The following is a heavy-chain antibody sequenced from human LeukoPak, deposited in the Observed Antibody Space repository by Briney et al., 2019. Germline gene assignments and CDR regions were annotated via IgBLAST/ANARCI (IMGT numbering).Heavy chain of an antibody. J-gene: IGHJ4*02. D-gene: IGHD1-26*01. V-gene: IGHV4-59*12. Sequence: SETLSLTCTVSGGSISSYYWSWIRQPPGKGLEWIGYIYYSGSTNYNPSLKSRVTISVDTSKNQFSLKLSSVTAADTAVYYCARWAVGATFDYWGQGTLVTVSS. CDR2: IYYSGST. CDR3: ARWAVGATFDY. CDR1: GGSISSYY.